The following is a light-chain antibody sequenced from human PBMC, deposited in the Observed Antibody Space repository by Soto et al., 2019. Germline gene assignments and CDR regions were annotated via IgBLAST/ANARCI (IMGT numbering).Light chain of an antibody. J-gene: IGLJ2*01. CDR3: SSSTSSTAPHVV. V-gene: IGLV2-14*01. CDR1: SSDVGDYDY. Sequence: QSVLTQPASVSGSPGQSITISCTGTSSDVGDYDYVSWYQQHPGKAPKLMIYEVCNRPSGVSTRFSGSKSGNTASLTISGLQAEDESTYYCSSSTSSTAPHVVFGGGTKVTVL. CDR2: EVC.